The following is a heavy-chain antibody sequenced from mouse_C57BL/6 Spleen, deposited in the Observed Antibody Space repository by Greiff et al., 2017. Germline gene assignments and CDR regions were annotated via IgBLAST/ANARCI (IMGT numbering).Heavy chain of an antibody. Sequence: EVHLVEFGGGLVKPGGSLKLSCAASGFTFSDYGMHWVRQAPEKGLEWVAYISSGSSTIYYADTVKGRFTISRDNAKNTLFLQMTSLRSEDTAMYYCAATVVATDYAMDYWGQGTSVTVSS. CDR1: GFTFSDYG. CDR2: ISSGSSTI. D-gene: IGHD1-1*01. J-gene: IGHJ4*01. CDR3: AATVVATDYAMDY. V-gene: IGHV5-17*01.